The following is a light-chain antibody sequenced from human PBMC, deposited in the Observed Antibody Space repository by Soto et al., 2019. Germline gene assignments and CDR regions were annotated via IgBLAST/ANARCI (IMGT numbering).Light chain of an antibody. V-gene: IGLV1-51*01. CDR2: DND. CDR3: GTWDSSLSAV. CDR1: SSNIGSHN. J-gene: IGLJ2*01. Sequence: QSVLTQPPSVSGAPGQKVTISCSGSSSNIGSHNVSWYQHLPGTTPKLLIYDNDRRASGIPYRFSGSQSGTSATLGITGLQTGDEADYYCGTWDSSLSAVFGGGTKVTVL.